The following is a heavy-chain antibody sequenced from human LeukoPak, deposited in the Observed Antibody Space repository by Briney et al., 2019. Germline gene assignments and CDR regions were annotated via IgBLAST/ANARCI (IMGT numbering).Heavy chain of an antibody. CDR3: SRSQFDY. Sequence: GGSLRLSCATSGFPFSSYWMLWARQAPGKGLEWVSRINGDGTTTTYADSVKGRLTISRDNTENILYLQMDSLRAEDTAIYYCSRSQFDYWGQGVLVTVSS. CDR1: GFPFSSYW. J-gene: IGHJ4*02. V-gene: IGHV3-74*01. CDR2: INGDGTTT.